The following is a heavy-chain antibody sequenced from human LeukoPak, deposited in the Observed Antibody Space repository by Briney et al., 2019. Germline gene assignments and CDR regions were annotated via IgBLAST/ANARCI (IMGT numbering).Heavy chain of an antibody. Sequence: PSETLSLTCTVSGGSISSSSYYWGWIRQPPGKGLEWIGSIYYSGSTYYNPSLKSRVTISVDTSKNQFSLKLSSVTAADTAVYYCARVYYSNSYDYWYFDLWGRGTLVTVSS. CDR3: ARVYYSNSYDYWYFDL. CDR1: GGSISSSSYY. D-gene: IGHD6-13*01. J-gene: IGHJ2*01. V-gene: IGHV4-39*07. CDR2: IYYSGST.